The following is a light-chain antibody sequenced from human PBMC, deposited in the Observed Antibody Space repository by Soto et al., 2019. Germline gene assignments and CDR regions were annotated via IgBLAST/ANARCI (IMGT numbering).Light chain of an antibody. V-gene: IGKV1-39*01. Sequence: DIQLTQSPSSLSASVGDRVTITCRASQSISNSLNWYQQKPGKAPNLLIYGTSDLQSGVPSRFSGSGSGTEFTLTISSLQRDDFATYYCQQSHSSSWTFVQGTNVEIK. CDR2: GTS. CDR1: QSISNS. J-gene: IGKJ1*01. CDR3: QQSHSSSWT.